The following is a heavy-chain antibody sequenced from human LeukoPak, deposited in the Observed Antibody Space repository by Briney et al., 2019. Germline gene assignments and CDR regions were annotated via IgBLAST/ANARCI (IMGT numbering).Heavy chain of an antibody. D-gene: IGHD3-22*01. J-gene: IGHJ4*02. CDR2: ISAYTGNT. V-gene: IGHV1-18*01. CDR3: ARDLPGGISMKGWGN. Sequence: ASVKVSCKSSGGSFSTYAVNWVRQAPGQGPEWMGWISAYTGNTNYAQRLQGRVTMTTDTSTSTAYMELRSLRSDDTAVYYCARDLPGGISMKGWGNWGQGTLVTVSS. CDR1: GGSFSTYA.